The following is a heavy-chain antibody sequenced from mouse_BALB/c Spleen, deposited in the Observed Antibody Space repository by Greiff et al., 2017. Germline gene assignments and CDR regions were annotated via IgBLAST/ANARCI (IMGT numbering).Heavy chain of an antibody. J-gene: IGHJ1*01. D-gene: IGHD1-1*01. CDR2: IYPGSGST. CDR1: GYTFTDYV. Sequence: QVQLKQSGPELVKPGASVKMSCKASGYTFTDYVISWVKQRTGQGLEWIGEIYPGSGSTYYNEKFKGKATLTADKSSNTAYMQLSSLTSEDSAVYFCARMATVRYFDVWGAGTTVTVSS. CDR3: ARMATVRYFDV. V-gene: IGHV1-77*01.